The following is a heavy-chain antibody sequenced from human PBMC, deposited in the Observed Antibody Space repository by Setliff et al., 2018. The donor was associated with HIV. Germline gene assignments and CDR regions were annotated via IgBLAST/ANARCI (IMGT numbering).Heavy chain of an antibody. CDR1: GGSISSSNW. CDR2: IYHSGST. CDR3: ARVKYYYDSSGSSKCGVIAFDI. Sequence: SETLSLTCAVSGGSISSSNWWSWVRQPPGKGLEWIGEIYHSGSTNYNPSLKSRVTISVDKSKNQFSLKLSSVTAADTAVYYCARVKYYYDSSGSSKCGVIAFDIWGQGTMVTVSS. D-gene: IGHD3-22*01. J-gene: IGHJ3*02. V-gene: IGHV4-4*02.